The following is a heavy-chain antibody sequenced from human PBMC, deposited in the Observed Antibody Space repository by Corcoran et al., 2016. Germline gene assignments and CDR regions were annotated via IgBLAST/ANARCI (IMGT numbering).Heavy chain of an antibody. V-gene: IGHV1-69*01. CDR2: IIPIFGTA. CDR3: ASGAFVWVGPYYYSGMDV. D-gene: IGHD3-16*01. CDR1: GGTFSSYA. Sequence: QVQLVQSGAEVKKPGSSVKVSCKASGGTFSSYAISWVRQAPGQGLEWMGGIIPIFGTANYAQKFQGRVTITADESTSTAYMELSSLRSEDTAVYYGASGAFVWVGPYYYSGMDVWGQGTTVTVSS. J-gene: IGHJ6*02.